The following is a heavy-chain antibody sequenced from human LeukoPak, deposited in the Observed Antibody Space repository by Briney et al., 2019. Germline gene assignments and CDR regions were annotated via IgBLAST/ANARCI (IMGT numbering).Heavy chain of an antibody. CDR2: IRSKAYGGTT. D-gene: IGHD1-26*01. CDR1: GFTFGDYA. V-gene: IGHV3-49*03. CDR3: TRDSVVGATVEFEY. Sequence: SGGSLRLSCTASGFTFGDYAMSWFRQAPGKGLEWVGFIRSKAYGGTTEYAASVKGRFTISRDDSKSIAYLQMNSLKTEDTAVYYCTRDSVVGATVEFEYWGQGTLVTVSS. J-gene: IGHJ4*02.